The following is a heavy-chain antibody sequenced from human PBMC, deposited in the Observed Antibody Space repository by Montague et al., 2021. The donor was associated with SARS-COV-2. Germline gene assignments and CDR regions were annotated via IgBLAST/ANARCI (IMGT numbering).Heavy chain of an antibody. CDR3: ARLIGSGWTDAFDS. J-gene: IGHJ3*01. Sequence: SETLSLTCVVSGDSVNTNQWTWVRQPPGKGLEWIGHVFYTGSTKYNPSLESRVTISIDTSKNQFALRLNSVSAADTAIYYCARLIGSGWTDAFDSWGQGTMVTVSS. D-gene: IGHD6-19*01. CDR1: GDSVNTNQ. CDR2: VFYTGST. V-gene: IGHV4-59*02.